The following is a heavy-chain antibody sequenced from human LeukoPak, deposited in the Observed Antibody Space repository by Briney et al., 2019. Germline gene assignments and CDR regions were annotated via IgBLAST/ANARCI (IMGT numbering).Heavy chain of an antibody. J-gene: IGHJ6*03. CDR3: ARAAVATRLFGAHYYYYYMDV. CDR1: GFTFSSYA. Sequence: GGSLRLSCAASGFTFSSYAMSWVRQAPGKGLEWVAVIASDSSIIYYTDSVKGRFTVSRDSAKNSLYLQMNSLRAEDTAVYYCARAAVATRLFGAHYYYYYMDVWGKGTTVTVSS. D-gene: IGHD5-12*01. V-gene: IGHV3-30*04. CDR2: IASDSSII.